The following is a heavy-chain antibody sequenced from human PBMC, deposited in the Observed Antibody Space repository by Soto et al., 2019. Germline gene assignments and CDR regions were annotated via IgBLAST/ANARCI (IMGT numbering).Heavy chain of an antibody. Sequence: ASVKVSCKASGYTFTSYAMHWVRQAPGQRLEWMGWINAGNGNTKYSQKFQGRVTITRDTSASTAYMELSSLRSEDTAVYYCARVHSQYSGYDWFDPWGQGTLVTVSS. D-gene: IGHD5-12*01. J-gene: IGHJ5*02. V-gene: IGHV1-3*01. CDR2: INAGNGNT. CDR3: ARVHSQYSGYDWFDP. CDR1: GYTFTSYA.